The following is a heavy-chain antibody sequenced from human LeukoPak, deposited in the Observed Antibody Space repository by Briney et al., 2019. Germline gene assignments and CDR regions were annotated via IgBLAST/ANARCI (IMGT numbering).Heavy chain of an antibody. CDR3: AKMAVAGPSAFDI. J-gene: IGHJ3*02. D-gene: IGHD6-19*01. V-gene: IGHV3-7*03. CDR2: IKQDGSEK. Sequence: GGSLRLSCAASGFTFSSYWMSWVRQAPGKGLESVANIKQDGSEKYYVDSVKGRFTISRDSAKNSLYLQMNSLRAEDTALYYCAKMAVAGPSAFDIWGQGTMVTVSS. CDR1: GFTFSSYW.